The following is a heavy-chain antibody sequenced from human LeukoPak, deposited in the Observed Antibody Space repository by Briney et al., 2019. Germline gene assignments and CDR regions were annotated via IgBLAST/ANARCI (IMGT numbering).Heavy chain of an antibody. CDR3: AKFFTGEYVRAFDV. D-gene: IGHD3-10*02. CDR1: GFTFSSYG. V-gene: IGHV3-30*02. CDR2: IRYDGSNK. Sequence: GGSLRLSCAASGFTFSSYGMHWVRQAPGKGLEWVAFIRYDGSNKYYADSVKGRFTISRDNSKNTLYLQMNSLRAEDTAVYYCAKFFTGEYVRAFDVWGQGTMVTVSS. J-gene: IGHJ3*01.